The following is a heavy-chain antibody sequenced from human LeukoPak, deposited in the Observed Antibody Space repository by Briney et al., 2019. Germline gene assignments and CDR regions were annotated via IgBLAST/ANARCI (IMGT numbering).Heavy chain of an antibody. V-gene: IGHV3-23*01. CDR1: GFTFSSYA. D-gene: IGHD5-24*01. CDR3: AKDASGDGYNSADFDY. Sequence: GGSLRLSCAASGFTFSSYAMSWVRQAPGKGLEWVSAISGSGGSAYYADPVKGRFTISRDNSKNTLYLQMNSLRAEDTAVYYCAKDASGDGYNSADFDYWGQGTLVTVSS. J-gene: IGHJ4*02. CDR2: ISGSGGSA.